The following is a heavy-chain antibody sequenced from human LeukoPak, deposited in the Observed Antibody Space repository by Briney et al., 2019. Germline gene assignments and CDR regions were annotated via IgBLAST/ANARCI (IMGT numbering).Heavy chain of an antibody. CDR2: ISTSGRT. Sequence: KPSETLSLTCTVSGASISSDHWSWIRQPAGKGLEWIGRISTSGRTNYNPSLKSRVTMSVDTSKNQFSLKLSPVTAADTAVYYCAREGVAYTSGWVDFDYWGQGTLVTVSS. V-gene: IGHV4-4*07. D-gene: IGHD5-18*01. J-gene: IGHJ4*02. CDR3: AREGVAYTSGWVDFDY. CDR1: GASISSDH.